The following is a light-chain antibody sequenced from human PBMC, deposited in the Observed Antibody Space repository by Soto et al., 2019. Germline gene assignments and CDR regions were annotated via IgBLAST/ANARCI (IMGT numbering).Light chain of an antibody. V-gene: IGLV2-14*01. J-gene: IGLJ2*01. Sequence: QSALTQPASVSGSPGQSITISCTVTGSDVGGYNYVSWYQQHPGKAPKLMIYDVSNRPSGVSNRFSGSKSGNTASLTISGLQAEDEADYYCSSYTSSSTSVVFGGGTKVTVL. CDR2: DVS. CDR1: GSDVGGYNY. CDR3: SSYTSSSTSVV.